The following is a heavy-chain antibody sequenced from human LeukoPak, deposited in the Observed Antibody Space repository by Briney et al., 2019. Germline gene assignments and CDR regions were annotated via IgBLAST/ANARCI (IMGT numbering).Heavy chain of an antibody. J-gene: IGHJ4*02. CDR2: ISTSSSYI. CDR3: ARGPNSNWSGLDF. V-gene: IGHV3-21*01. D-gene: IGHD6-6*01. Sequence: GVLRLSCAASGFTFSSYSMNWVRQAPGKGLEWVSSISTSSSYIYYADSVKGRFTVSRDNAKNTLYLQVNNLRAEDTAVYYCARGPNSNWSGLDFWGQGTLLTVSS. CDR1: GFTFSSYS.